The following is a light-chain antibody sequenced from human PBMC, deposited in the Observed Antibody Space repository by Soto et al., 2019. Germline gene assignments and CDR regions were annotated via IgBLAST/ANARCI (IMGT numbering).Light chain of an antibody. CDR1: SSDVGGYNS. CDR2: EVS. J-gene: IGLJ1*01. V-gene: IGLV2-14*01. CDR3: SSYTTSSTLV. Sequence: QSALTQPASVSGSPGQSITISCTGTSSDVGGYNSVSWYQQHPGKAPKIMIFEVSNRPSGVSNRFSGSKSGNTASLTISGLQTEDEADYYCSSYTTSSTLVFGIGTKLTVL.